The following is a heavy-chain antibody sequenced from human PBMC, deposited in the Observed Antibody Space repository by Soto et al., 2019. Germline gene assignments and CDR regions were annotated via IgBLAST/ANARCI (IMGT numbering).Heavy chain of an antibody. CDR3: AGFRARLGY. D-gene: IGHD6-6*01. V-gene: IGHV3-72*01. CDR2: ITNKVDSYAT. J-gene: IGHJ4*02. Sequence: GGSLRLSCVASGFTFSDHYMDWVRQAPGKGLEWIARITNKVDSYATEYAASVKGRFTISRDDSKNSLYLQMNTLETEDTAVYYCAGFRARLGYWGQGTLVTVSS. CDR1: GFTFSDHY.